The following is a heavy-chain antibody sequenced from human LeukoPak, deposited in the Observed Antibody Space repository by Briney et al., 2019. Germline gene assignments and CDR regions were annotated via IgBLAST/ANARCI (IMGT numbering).Heavy chain of an antibody. Sequence: GASVKVSRKASGYTFTSYGISWVRQAPGQGLEWMGWISAYNGNTNYAQKLQGRVTMTTDTSTSTAYMELRSLRSDDTAVYYCARVAKSGAWNYGHNWFDPWGQGTLVTVSS. CDR2: ISAYNGNT. D-gene: IGHD1-7*01. J-gene: IGHJ5*02. CDR3: ARVAKSGAWNYGHNWFDP. CDR1: GYTFTSYG. V-gene: IGHV1-18*01.